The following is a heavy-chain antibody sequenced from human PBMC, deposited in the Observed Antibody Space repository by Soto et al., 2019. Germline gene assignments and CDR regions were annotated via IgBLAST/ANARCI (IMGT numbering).Heavy chain of an antibody. D-gene: IGHD1-26*01. CDR2: IHSDGSST. V-gene: IGHV3-74*01. J-gene: IGHJ3*01. CDR1: GFTFSYYW. CDR3: ARGDRGAFDL. Sequence: EVQLLESGGGLVQPGESLRLSGAASGFTFSYYWMHWVRQAPGMGLVWVSRIHSDGSSTTYADSVKGRFTISRDNARNTLYLQMNSLRAEDTAVYYCARGDRGAFDLWGQGTVVTVSS.